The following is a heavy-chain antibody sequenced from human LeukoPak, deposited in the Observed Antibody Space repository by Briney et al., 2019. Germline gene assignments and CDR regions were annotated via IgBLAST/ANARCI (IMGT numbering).Heavy chain of an antibody. D-gene: IGHD5-24*01. CDR2: IRYDGSLK. V-gene: IGHV3-30*02. CDR1: GFTFSSYG. J-gene: IGHJ4*02. CDR3: AKDGDGNFDY. Sequence: PGGSLRLSCAASGFTFSSYGMHWVRQAPGKGLEWVTFIRYDGSLKYYADSVKGRLTISRDNSKNTLFLQMNSLRAEDTAVYYCAKDGDGNFDYWGQGTLVTVSS.